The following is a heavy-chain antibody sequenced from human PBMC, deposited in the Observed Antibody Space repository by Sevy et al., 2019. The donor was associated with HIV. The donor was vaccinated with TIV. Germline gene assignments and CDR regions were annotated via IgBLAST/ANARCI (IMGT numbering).Heavy chain of an antibody. CDR2: ISSSGSTI. CDR3: ARGEGHSSSWYSAFFDI. D-gene: IGHD6-13*01. CDR1: GFTFSDYY. V-gene: IGHV3-11*01. J-gene: IGHJ3*02. Sequence: GGSLRLSCAASGFTFSDYYMSWIRQAPGKGLEWVSYISSSGSTIYYADSVKGRFTISWEKANNLQYLQMNSLRAEDTAVYYCARGEGHSSSWYSAFFDIWGQGTMVTVSS.